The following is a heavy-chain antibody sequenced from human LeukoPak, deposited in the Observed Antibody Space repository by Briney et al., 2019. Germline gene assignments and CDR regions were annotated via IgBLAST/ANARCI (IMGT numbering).Heavy chain of an antibody. CDR3: ARDDSGGNIDY. D-gene: IGHD4-23*01. J-gene: IGHJ4*02. Sequence: GGSLRLSCAASGFTFSSYGMHWVRQAPGKGLEWVAVIWYDGSNKYYADSVKGRFTISRDNSKNTLYLQMNSLRAEDTAVYYCARDDSGGNIDYWGQGTLVTVSS. V-gene: IGHV3-33*01. CDR2: IWYDGSNK. CDR1: GFTFSSYG.